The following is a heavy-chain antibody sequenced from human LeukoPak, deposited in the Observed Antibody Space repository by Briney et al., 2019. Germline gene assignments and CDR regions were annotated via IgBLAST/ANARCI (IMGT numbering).Heavy chain of an antibody. Sequence: SETLSLTCTVSGGSITSSNYYWGWVRQPPGKGLEWIGTIYFSGSTYYNAPLKSRVTISVDTSKNQFSLKLSSVTAADTAVYYCASRSSIWSGYQDTLYYFDSWGQGTLVTVSS. J-gene: IGHJ4*02. CDR1: GGSITSSNYY. CDR3: ASRSSIWSGYQDTLYYFDS. CDR2: IYFSGST. V-gene: IGHV4-39*07. D-gene: IGHD3-3*01.